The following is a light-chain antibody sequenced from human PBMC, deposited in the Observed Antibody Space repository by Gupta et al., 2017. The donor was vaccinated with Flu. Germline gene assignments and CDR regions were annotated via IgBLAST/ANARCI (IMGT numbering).Light chain of an antibody. CDR2: EVS. Sequence: QSALTQPASVSGSPGPSITTSCTGTSRDVGGYNYVAWYQQHPGKAPKLMIYEVSNRPSGVSNRFSGSKSGNTASLTISGLQAEDGADYYCSSYTSSSTRVFGGGTKLTVL. CDR3: SSYTSSSTRV. J-gene: IGLJ3*02. CDR1: SRDVGGYNY. V-gene: IGLV2-14*01.